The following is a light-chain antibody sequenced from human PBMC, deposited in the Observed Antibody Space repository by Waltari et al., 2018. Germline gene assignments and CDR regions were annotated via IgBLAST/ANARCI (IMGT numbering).Light chain of an antibody. CDR1: KIESKG. V-gene: IGLV3-21*02. Sequence: SYVVTQPPSVSVAPGETATITCGGKKIESKGVHWYQHKPGQAPVLVVHDDYARPSDIPARFSGSNSGDTATLTIRRVEAGDEADYFCQVWDRNTEPLFVFGPGTTVTVL. CDR3: QVWDRNTEPLFV. CDR2: DDY. J-gene: IGLJ1*01.